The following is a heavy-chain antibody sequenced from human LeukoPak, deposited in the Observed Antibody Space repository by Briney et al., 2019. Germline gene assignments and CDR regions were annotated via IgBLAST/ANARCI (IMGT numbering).Heavy chain of an antibody. J-gene: IGHJ4*02. V-gene: IGHV1-69*13. CDR1: GGTFSSYA. D-gene: IGHD1-26*01. CDR3: AKGDGLRRGTYYNLDY. Sequence: ASVKVSCKASGGTFSSYAISWVRQAPGQGLEWMGGIIPIFGTANYAQKFQGRVTITADESTSTAYMELSSLRSEDTAVYYCAKGDGLRRGTYYNLDYWGQGTLVTVSS. CDR2: IIPIFGTA.